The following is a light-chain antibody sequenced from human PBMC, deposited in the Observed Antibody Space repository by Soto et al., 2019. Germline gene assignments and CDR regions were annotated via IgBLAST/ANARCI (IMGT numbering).Light chain of an antibody. J-gene: IGLJ1*01. CDR1: SSDVGGYNS. CDR2: EVS. CDR3: CSYASSKAVV. Sequence: QSALTQPASVSGSPGQSITISCTGTSSDVGGYNSVSWFQQRSGKAPKLMIYEVSNRPSGVSDRFSGSKSGNTASLTISGLQADDESDYYCCSYASSKAVVFGTGTKLTVL. V-gene: IGLV2-14*01.